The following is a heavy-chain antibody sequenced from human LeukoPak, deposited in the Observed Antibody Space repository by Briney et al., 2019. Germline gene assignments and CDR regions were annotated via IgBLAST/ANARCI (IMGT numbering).Heavy chain of an antibody. CDR1: GFTFSNAG. D-gene: IGHD2-2*02. CDR3: TTGRARCSSTSCYTDGRFDP. CDR2: IKSKTDGGTT. V-gene: IGHV3-15*01. Sequence: GGSLRLSCAASGFTFSNAGMSWVRQAPGKGLEWVGRIKSKTDGGTTDYAAPVKGRFTTSRDDSKNTLYLQMNSLKTEDTAVYYCTTGRARCSSTSCYTDGRFDPWGQGTLVTVSS. J-gene: IGHJ5*02.